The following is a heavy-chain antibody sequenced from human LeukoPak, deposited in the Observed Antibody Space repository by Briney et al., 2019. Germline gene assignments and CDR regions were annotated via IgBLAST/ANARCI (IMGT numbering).Heavy chain of an antibody. CDR2: IVVGSGNT. V-gene: IGHV1-58*02. CDR3: ATDPSSGLGY. D-gene: IGHD6-19*01. Sequence: SVKVSCKASGFTFTSSAMQWVRQARGQRLEWIGWIVVGSGNTNYAQKFQGRVTMTEDTSTDTAYMELSSLRSEDTAVYYCATDPSSGLGYWGQGTLVTVSS. CDR1: GFTFTSSA. J-gene: IGHJ4*02.